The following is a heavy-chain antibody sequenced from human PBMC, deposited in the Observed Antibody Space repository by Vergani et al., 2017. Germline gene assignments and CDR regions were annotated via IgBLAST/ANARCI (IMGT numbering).Heavy chain of an antibody. CDR3: AGEGSAAAGAFDY. Sequence: QVQLVEFGGGVVQPGRSLRLSRAASGFTFSSYGMHWVRQAPGKGLEWVAVIWYDGSNKYDADSVKGRFTISRDNSKNTLYLEMNSRGAEDTAVYYCAGEGSAAAGAFDYWGQGTLVTVSS. CDR2: IWYDGSNK. CDR1: GFTFSSYG. V-gene: IGHV3-33*01. D-gene: IGHD6-13*01. J-gene: IGHJ4*02.